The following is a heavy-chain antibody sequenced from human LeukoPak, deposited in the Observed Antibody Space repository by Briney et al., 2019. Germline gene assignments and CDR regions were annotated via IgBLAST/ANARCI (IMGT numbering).Heavy chain of an antibody. V-gene: IGHV3-30-3*01. CDR1: GFTFSSYA. D-gene: IGHD2-8*01. CDR2: ISYDGSNK. Sequence: GGSLRLSCAASGFTFSSYAMHWVRQAPGKGLEWVAVISYDGSNKYYADSVKGRFTISRDNSKNTLYLQMNSLRAEDTAVYYCARGKLYALTRVGYWGQGTLVTVSS. CDR3: ARGKLYALTRVGY. J-gene: IGHJ4*02.